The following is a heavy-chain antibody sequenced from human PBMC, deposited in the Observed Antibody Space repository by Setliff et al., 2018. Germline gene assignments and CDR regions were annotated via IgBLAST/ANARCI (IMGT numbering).Heavy chain of an antibody. D-gene: IGHD3-22*01. Sequence: ASVKVSCKASGYTFSNYAMHWVRHAPGQRPEWMGWINTRNGNTESSHKFQGRVTITRDTSASTVYMELKNLRSDDTAVYYCARINFYVSSGYYYAPDFWGQGTLVTVSS. J-gene: IGHJ4*02. CDR2: INTRNGNT. V-gene: IGHV1-3*04. CDR3: ARINFYVSSGYYYAPDF. CDR1: GYTFSNYA.